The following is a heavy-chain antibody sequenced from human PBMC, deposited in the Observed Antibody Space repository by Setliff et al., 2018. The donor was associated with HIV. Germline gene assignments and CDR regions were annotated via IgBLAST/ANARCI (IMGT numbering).Heavy chain of an antibody. D-gene: IGHD2-8*01. J-gene: IGHJ6*03. CDR3: AGEIAPAARLPNVGGPPPPGYYHYMDV. CDR1: RGSISSTSHY. Sequence: SETLSLTCIVSRGSISSTSHYWGWVRQSPGRRLEWIGSIYYSGRTYYNPSLKSRVTMSVDTSTNQFSLDLTSVTAAGTAVYFCAGEIAPAARLPNVGGPPPPGYYHYMDVWGKGTTVTV. V-gene: IGHV4-39*07. CDR2: IYYSGRT.